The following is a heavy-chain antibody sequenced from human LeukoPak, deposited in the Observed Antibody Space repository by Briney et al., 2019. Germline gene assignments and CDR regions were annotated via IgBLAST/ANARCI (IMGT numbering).Heavy chain of an antibody. J-gene: IGHJ5*02. D-gene: IGHD1-26*01. CDR1: GDSINTNIYY. V-gene: IGHV4-39*07. CDR3: ARSPSYGWFDP. CDR2: VYYSGST. Sequence: SETLSLTCTVSGDSINTNIYYWGWIRQPPGKGLEWIGHVYYSGSTYSSPSLKGRVTILLDTSNNHFSLRLSSVTAADTAVYYCARSPSYGWFDPWGQGTLVTVSS.